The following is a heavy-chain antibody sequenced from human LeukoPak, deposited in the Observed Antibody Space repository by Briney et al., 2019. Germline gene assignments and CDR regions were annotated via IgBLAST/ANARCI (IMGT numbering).Heavy chain of an antibody. D-gene: IGHD3-10*02. CDR2: INGNRGST. V-gene: IGHV3-64*01. CDR1: GFTFSNYA. CDR3: ARSLGAGSYLDF. J-gene: IGHJ4*02. Sequence: GGSLRLSCAASGFTFSNYAMHWVRQAPGKGLEYLSAINGNRGSTYYATSVKGKFTITRDNSKNTLYLQMDSLSAEDMAVFYCARSLGAGSYLDFWGQGTLVTVSS.